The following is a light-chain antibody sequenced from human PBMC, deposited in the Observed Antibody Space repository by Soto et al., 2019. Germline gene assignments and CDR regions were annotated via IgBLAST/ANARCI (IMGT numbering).Light chain of an antibody. V-gene: IGLV3-27*01. CDR3: YCAADNNLV. CDR1: VLAKKY. J-gene: IGLJ3*02. CDR2: KDS. Sequence: SYELTQPSSVSVSPGQTARITCSGAVLAKKYARWFQQKPGQAPVLVIYKDSERPSGIPERFSGSSSGTTVTLTISGAQVEDEADYYCYCAADNNLVFGGGTKLTVL.